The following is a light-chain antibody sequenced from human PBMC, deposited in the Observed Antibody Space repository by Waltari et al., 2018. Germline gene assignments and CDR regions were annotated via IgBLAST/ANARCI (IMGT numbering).Light chain of an antibody. CDR1: QSISRH. J-gene: IGKJ1*01. CDR3: QQNYNTPRT. V-gene: IGKV1-39*01. Sequence: DIQMTQSPSSLSASVGDRVTITCRASQSISRHLSWYQQKPGEAPKLLIYAATTLHSGVPIRFSGSGSGTDFSLTISGLQPEDLATYYCQQNYNTPRTFGQGTKVEIK. CDR2: AAT.